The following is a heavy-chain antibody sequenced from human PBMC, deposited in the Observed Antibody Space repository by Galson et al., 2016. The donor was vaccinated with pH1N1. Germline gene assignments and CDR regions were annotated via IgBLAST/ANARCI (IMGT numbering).Heavy chain of an antibody. D-gene: IGHD4-23*01. CDR2: IYHIGGT. J-gene: IGHJ5*02. Sequence: QPPGQGLERIGEIYHIGGTNYNPSLKSRVTISLDKSKNHFSLNLASVTAADTAVYYCARDGGDYGGAGQYKYFDTWGQGTLVTVSS. CDR3: ARDGGDYGGAGQYKYFDT. V-gene: IGHV4-4*02.